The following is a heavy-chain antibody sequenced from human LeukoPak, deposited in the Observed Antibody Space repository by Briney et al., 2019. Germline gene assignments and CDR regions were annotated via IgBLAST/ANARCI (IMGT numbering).Heavy chain of an antibody. D-gene: IGHD6-13*01. J-gene: IGHJ4*02. CDR1: GYTITNYG. CDR2: ISVYNGNT. Sequence: ASVKVSCKASGYTITNYGISWVRQAPGEGLESMGWISVYNGNTNYAQKFQGRVTMTTDTSTSTAYMELRSLTSDDTAVYYCARGGAGTHDDWGQGTLITVSS. CDR3: ARGGAGTHDD. V-gene: IGHV1-18*01.